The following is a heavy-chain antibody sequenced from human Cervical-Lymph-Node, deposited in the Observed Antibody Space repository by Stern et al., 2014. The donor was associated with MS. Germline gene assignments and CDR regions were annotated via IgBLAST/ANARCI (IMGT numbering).Heavy chain of an antibody. CDR3: ARRGGIYYVDY. CDR2: ISSNGTYT. Sequence: DVQLVESGGGLVKPGRSLRLSCAASGFIFSDYSMNWVRQAPGKGPEWVSSISSNGTYTSYADSVKGRFTVSRDNANSSLFLQMNSLRVDDTALYYCARRGGIYYVDYWGPGTLVTVSS. V-gene: IGHV3-21*06. J-gene: IGHJ4*02. D-gene: IGHD3-16*01. CDR1: GFIFSDYS.